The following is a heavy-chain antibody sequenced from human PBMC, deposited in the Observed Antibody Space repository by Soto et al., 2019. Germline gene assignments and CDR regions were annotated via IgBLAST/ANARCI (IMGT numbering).Heavy chain of an antibody. CDR2: FYYNGNN. J-gene: IGHJ4*02. V-gene: IGHV4-31*03. Sequence: QVQLQESGPGLVKPSQTLSLTCTVSGVSIRSGGYYWSWIRQHPGKGLEWIGYFYYNGNNFYNPSLKGRLSISGETSKNQFSLNLSSVTAAYTAVYYCARATGGINYFDYWGQGTPVSVSS. D-gene: IGHD3-16*02. CDR3: ARATGGINYFDY. CDR1: GVSIRSGGYY.